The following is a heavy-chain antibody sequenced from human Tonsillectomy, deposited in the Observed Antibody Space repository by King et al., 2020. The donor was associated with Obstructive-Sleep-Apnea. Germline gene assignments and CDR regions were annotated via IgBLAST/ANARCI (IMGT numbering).Heavy chain of an antibody. J-gene: IGHJ4*02. CDR1: GFTFSSYW. Sequence: VQLVESGGGLVQPGGSLRLSCAASGFTFSSYWMSWVRQAPGKGLEWVANIKQDGSEKYYVDSVKGRFTISRDNAKNSVYLHMSSLRAEDTAVYYCARVGSAWYGDYFDFWGQGTLVTVSS. V-gene: IGHV3-7*01. CDR3: ARVGSAWYGDYFDF. CDR2: IKQDGSEK. D-gene: IGHD6-19*01.